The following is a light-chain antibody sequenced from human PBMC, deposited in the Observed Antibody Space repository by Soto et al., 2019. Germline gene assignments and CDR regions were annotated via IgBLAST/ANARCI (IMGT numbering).Light chain of an antibody. J-gene: IGLJ1*01. CDR3: AAWDDSLNGDV. CDR1: SSNIGSNT. CDR2: INN. Sequence: QSFLTQPPSASGTPGQRVTISCSGGSSNIGSNTVNWYQHLPGTAPKLLIYINNQRPSGVPDRFSASKSGSSASLAISGLQSGDEADYYCAAWDDSLNGDVFGTGTKVTVL. V-gene: IGLV1-44*01.